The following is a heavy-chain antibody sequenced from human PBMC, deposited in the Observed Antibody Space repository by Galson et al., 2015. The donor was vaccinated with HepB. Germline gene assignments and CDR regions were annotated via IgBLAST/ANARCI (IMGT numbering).Heavy chain of an antibody. CDR2: ITGSGGST. Sequence: SLRLSCAASGFTFSSYAMSWVRQAPGKGLEWVSGITGSGGSTYYADSVKGRLTISRDNSKNMLYLQMNSLRAEDTAIYYCAKVPNFYCSGGNCYFDYWGQGTLVTVSS. D-gene: IGHD2-15*01. CDR1: GFTFSSYA. J-gene: IGHJ4*02. CDR3: AKVPNFYCSGGNCYFDY. V-gene: IGHV3-23*01.